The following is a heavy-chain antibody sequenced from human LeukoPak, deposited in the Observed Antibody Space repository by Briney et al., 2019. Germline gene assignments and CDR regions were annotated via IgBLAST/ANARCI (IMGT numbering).Heavy chain of an antibody. Sequence: SETLFLTCTVSGGSISSGDYYWSWIRQPPGKGLEWIGYIYYSGSTYYNPSLKSRVTISVDTSKNQFSLKLSSVTAADTAVYYCARGSSYYYDSSASLVSDYWGQGTLVTVSS. J-gene: IGHJ4*02. CDR3: ARGSSYYYDSSASLVSDY. CDR2: IYYSGST. CDR1: GGSISSGDYY. D-gene: IGHD3-22*01. V-gene: IGHV4-30-4*01.